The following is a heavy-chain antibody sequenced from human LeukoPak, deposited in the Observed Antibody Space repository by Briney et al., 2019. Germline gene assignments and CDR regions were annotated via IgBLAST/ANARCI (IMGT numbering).Heavy chain of an antibody. Sequence: GGSLRLSCAASGFTFSNSALNWVRQAPRKGLEWVSTIANSGDNTYYADSAKGRFTISRDNFRNTLYLQMNSLRAEDTAVYYCVKSAGKDGYRDSFDIWGQGTLVTVSS. CDR3: VKSAGKDGYRDSFDI. CDR2: IANSGDNT. D-gene: IGHD5-24*01. CDR1: GFTFSNSA. V-gene: IGHV3-23*01. J-gene: IGHJ3*02.